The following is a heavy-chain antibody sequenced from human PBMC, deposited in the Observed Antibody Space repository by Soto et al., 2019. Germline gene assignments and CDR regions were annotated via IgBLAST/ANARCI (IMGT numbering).Heavy chain of an antibody. CDR3: AKRIMNRYCSGGGCYGAFDI. V-gene: IGHV3-23*01. CDR2: ISGSGGST. CDR1: AFTFSSYA. J-gene: IGHJ3*02. D-gene: IGHD2-15*01. Sequence: EVQLLESGGGLVQPGGSLRLSCAASAFTFSSYAMSWVRQAPGKGLEWVSAISGSGGSTYYADSVKGRFTISRDNSKNTLYLQMNRLRAEDTAVYYCAKRIMNRYCSGGGCYGAFDIWGQGTMVTVSS.